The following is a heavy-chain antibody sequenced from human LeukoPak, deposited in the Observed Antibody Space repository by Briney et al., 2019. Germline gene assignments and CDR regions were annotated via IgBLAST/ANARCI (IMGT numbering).Heavy chain of an antibody. V-gene: IGHV4-4*07. CDR1: GGSISSYY. Sequence: PSETLSLTCTVSGGSISSYYWSWIRQPAGKGLEWIGRIYTNGSTNYNPSLKSRVTMSVDTSKNQLSLKLSSVTAADTAVYYCARASLYGDYVLAPDLWGRGTLVTVSS. D-gene: IGHD4-17*01. J-gene: IGHJ2*01. CDR3: ARASLYGDYVLAPDL. CDR2: IYTNGST.